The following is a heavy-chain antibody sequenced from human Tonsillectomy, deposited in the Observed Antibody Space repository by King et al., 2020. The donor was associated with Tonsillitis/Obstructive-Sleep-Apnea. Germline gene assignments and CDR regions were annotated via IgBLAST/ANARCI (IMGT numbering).Heavy chain of an antibody. J-gene: IGHJ4*02. Sequence: ITLKESGPTLVKPTQTLTLTCTVSGFSLSTSEVGVAWIRQPPGKALEWLALIYWDDDKRYRPSLKRRLTITKDTSKNQVDLTLTNLDPLDTATYFCARAGPNPYSFHYWGQGTLVTVSS. CDR2: IYWDDDK. D-gene: IGHD6-19*01. CDR3: ARAGPNPYSFHY. V-gene: IGHV2-5*02. CDR1: GFSLSTSEVG.